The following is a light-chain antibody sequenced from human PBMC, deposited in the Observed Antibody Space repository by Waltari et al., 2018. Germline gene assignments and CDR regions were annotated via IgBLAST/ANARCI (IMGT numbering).Light chain of an antibody. V-gene: IGKV3-15*01. CDR1: QSVSSN. J-gene: IGKJ4*01. CDR2: DGS. CDR3: QQYLNWPLLT. Sequence: EIVMTQSPATLSVSPGERATLSCRAIQSVSSNLPWYQQKDGQAPRLLIYDGSTRATGIPARFSGSWSGTEFTLTISSMQSEDSSVYYCQQYLNWPLLTFGGGTKVEIK.